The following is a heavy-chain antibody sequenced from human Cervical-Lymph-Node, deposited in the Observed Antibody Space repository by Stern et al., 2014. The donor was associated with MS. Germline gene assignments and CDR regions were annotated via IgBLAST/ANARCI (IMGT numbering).Heavy chain of an antibody. CDR1: GFSLSTSGMC. V-gene: IGHV2-70*01. CDR3: ARTSSYSYGSYFDY. Sequence: QVTLRESGPALVKPTQTLTLTCTFSGFSLSTSGMCVSWIRQPPGKALEWLALIDWADDKYYNPSLKHRLTISKDTSKNQVVLTMTNMDPVDTATYYCARTSSYSYGSYFDYWGQGTLVTVSS. J-gene: IGHJ4*02. CDR2: IDWADDK. D-gene: IGHD5-18*01.